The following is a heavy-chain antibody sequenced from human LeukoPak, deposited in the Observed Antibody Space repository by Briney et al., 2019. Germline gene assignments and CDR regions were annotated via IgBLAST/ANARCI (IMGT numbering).Heavy chain of an antibody. CDR3: ARGISVAVAGIGDY. CDR1: GYTFTGYY. V-gene: IGHV1-2*02. J-gene: IGHJ4*02. CDR2: INPNSGGT. Sequence: ASVKVSCKASGYTFTGYYMHWVRQAPGQGLEWMGWINPNSGGTNYAQKFQGRVTMTRDTSISTAYMELSRLRSEDTAVYYCARGISVAVAGIGDYWGQGNLVTVSS. D-gene: IGHD6-19*01.